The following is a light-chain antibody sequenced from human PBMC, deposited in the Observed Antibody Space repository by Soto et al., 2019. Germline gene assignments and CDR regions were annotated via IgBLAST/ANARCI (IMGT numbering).Light chain of an antibody. CDR1: QSVSNNY. J-gene: IGKJ5*01. V-gene: IGKV3-20*01. CDR3: HQYGTSPPT. CDR2: GAS. Sequence: FTQSPGTLSLSPGESATLSCRASQSVSNNYLAWYQQTPGQAPSLLIYGASSRATGIPDRFSGSGSGTDFTLTISKLEPADFAVYFCHQYGTSPPTFGQGTRLEI.